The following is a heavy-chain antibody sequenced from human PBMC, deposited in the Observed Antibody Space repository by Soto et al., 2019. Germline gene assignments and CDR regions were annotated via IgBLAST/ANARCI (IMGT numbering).Heavy chain of an antibody. V-gene: IGHV3-23*01. CDR1: GFTFSSYA. J-gene: IGHJ4*02. Sequence: EEQVLESGGGLVQPGGSLRLTCAASGFTFSSYAMSWVRQAPGKGLEWVSAISGSSTYYADSVKGRFTISRDNSKDTLYLQMNSLRAEDTAVYYCARAPRTYDFPYYFDNWGQGALVTVSS. CDR3: ARAPRTYDFPYYFDN. D-gene: IGHD3-3*01. CDR2: ISGSST.